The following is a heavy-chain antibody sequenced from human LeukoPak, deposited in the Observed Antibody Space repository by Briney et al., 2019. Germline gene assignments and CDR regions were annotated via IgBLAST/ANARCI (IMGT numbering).Heavy chain of an antibody. V-gene: IGHV4-39*01. CDR3: ARERRNWNHNVDY. CDR1: GGSISSSSYY. D-gene: IGHD1-14*01. J-gene: IGHJ4*02. CDR2: IYYSGST. Sequence: PSETLSLTCTVSGGSISSSSYYWGWIRQPPGKGLEWIGSIYYSGSTYYNPSLKSRVTISVDTSKNQFSLKLSSVTAADTAVYYCARERRNWNHNVDYWGQGTLVTVSS.